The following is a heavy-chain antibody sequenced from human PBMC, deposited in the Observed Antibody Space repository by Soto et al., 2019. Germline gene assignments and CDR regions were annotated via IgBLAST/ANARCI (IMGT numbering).Heavy chain of an antibody. CDR2: ISYDGSNK. CDR3: ARDVRYGGVAAGTEGFDY. Sequence: GGSLRLSCAASGFTFSSYAMHWVRQAPGKGLEWVAVISYDGSNKYYADSVKGRFTISRDNSKNTLYLQMNSLRAEDTAVYYCARDVRYGGVAAGTEGFDYWGQGTLVTVSS. J-gene: IGHJ4*02. V-gene: IGHV3-30-3*01. CDR1: GFTFSSYA. D-gene: IGHD6-13*01.